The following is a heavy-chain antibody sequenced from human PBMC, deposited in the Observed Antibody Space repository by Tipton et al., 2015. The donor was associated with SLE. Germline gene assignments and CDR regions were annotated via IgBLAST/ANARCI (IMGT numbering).Heavy chain of an antibody. Sequence: QSGPEVKKPGSSVKVSCKASGGTFSSYAISWVRQAPGQGLEWMGGIIPIFGTANYAQKFQGRVTITADESTSTAYMELSSLRSEDTAVYYCARAYCGGDCYSGYYFDYWGQGTLVTVSS. J-gene: IGHJ4*02. D-gene: IGHD2-21*02. V-gene: IGHV1-69*01. CDR3: ARAYCGGDCYSGYYFDY. CDR2: IIPIFGTA. CDR1: GGTFSSYA.